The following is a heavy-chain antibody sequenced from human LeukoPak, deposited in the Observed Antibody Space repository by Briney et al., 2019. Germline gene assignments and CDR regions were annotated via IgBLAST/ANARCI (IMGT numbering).Heavy chain of an antibody. D-gene: IGHD3-3*01. V-gene: IGHV4-61*08. Sequence: SETLSLTCTVSGGSISSGGYYWSWIRQPPGKGLEWIGYIYYSGSTNYNPSLKSRVTISVDTSKNQFSLKLSSVTAADTAVYYCARVRPNVRTIFGVVITRANFGMDVWGQGSTVTVSS. CDR3: ARVRPNVRTIFGVVITRANFGMDV. CDR2: IYYSGST. J-gene: IGHJ6*02. CDR1: GGSISSGGYY.